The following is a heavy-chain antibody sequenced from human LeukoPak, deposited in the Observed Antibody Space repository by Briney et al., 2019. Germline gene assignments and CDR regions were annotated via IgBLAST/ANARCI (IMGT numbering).Heavy chain of an antibody. CDR2: INSDGSST. D-gene: IGHD2-2*01. CDR1: GFTFSSYW. Sequence: GGSLRLSCAASGFTFSSYWMHWVRHAPGKGLVWVSRINSDGSSTSYADSVKGRFTISRDNAKNTLYLQMNSLRAEDTAVYYCARGLPSTSCYGCPLYYYGMDVWGKGTTVTVSP. CDR3: ARGLPSTSCYGCPLYYYGMDV. J-gene: IGHJ6*04. V-gene: IGHV3-74*01.